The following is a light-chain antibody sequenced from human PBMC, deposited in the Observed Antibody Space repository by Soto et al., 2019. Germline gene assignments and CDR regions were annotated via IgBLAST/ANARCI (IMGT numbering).Light chain of an antibody. Sequence: EIVLTQSPATLSLSPGERATLSCRASQNINSYLAWYQQKPGQAPRLLIHDASYRATGIPARFSGSGSGTDFTLTISSLEPEDFAVYYCQLRDTFTFGPGTKVDI. V-gene: IGKV3-11*01. CDR1: QNINSY. CDR2: DAS. J-gene: IGKJ3*01. CDR3: QLRDTFT.